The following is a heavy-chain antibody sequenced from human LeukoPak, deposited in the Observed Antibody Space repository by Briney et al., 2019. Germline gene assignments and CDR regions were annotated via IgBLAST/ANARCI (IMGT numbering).Heavy chain of an antibody. CDR1: GFTLSSYA. V-gene: IGHV3-21*01. J-gene: IGHJ4*02. D-gene: IGHD6-13*01. CDR3: ARESSAAGPCDY. CDR2: ISSSSSYI. Sequence: GGSLRFSCAASGFTLSSYAMSWVRQAPGKGLEWVSSISSSSSYIYYADSVKGRFTISRDNAKNSLYLQMNSLRAEDTAVYYCARESSAAGPCDYWGQGTLVTVSS.